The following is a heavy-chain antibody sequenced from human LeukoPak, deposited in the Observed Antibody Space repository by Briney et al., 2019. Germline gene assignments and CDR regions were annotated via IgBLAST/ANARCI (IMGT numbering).Heavy chain of an antibody. J-gene: IGHJ4*02. D-gene: IGHD5-12*01. V-gene: IGHV1-46*01. CDR3: AREGYSGYDLLV. CDR1: GYTFTGYY. CDR2: INPSGGST. Sequence: SVKVSCKASGYTFTGYYMHWVRQAPGQGLEWMGLINPSGGSTRYAQKFQGRVTMTRDMSTSTVYMELSSLRSEDTAVYYCAREGYSGYDLLVWGQGTLVTVSS.